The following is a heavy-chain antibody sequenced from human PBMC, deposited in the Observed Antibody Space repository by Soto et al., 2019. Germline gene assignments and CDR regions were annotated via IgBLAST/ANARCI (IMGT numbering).Heavy chain of an antibody. V-gene: IGHV3-48*02. Sequence: GGSLRLSCATSGFTFGRDSMNWVRQAPGKGLEWISYISTTSGNMKYADSVKGRFTTSRDNAKSSLYLQMNSLRDEDTAVYYCAREFLSGIFDSWGQGTLVTV. J-gene: IGHJ4*02. CDR2: ISTTSGNM. CDR3: AREFLSGIFDS. CDR1: GFTFGRDS.